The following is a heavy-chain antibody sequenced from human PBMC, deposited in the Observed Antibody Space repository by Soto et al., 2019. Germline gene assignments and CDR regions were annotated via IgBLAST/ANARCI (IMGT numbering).Heavy chain of an antibody. CDR3: ASTNSRSYYMDV. Sequence: LRLSCAASGFTFSSYSMNWVRQAPGKGLEWVSSISSSSSYIYYADSVKGRFTISRDNAKNSLYLQMNSLRAEDTAVYYCASTNSRSYYMDVWGKGTTVTVSS. J-gene: IGHJ6*03. CDR1: GFTFSSYS. CDR2: ISSSSSYI. V-gene: IGHV3-21*01. D-gene: IGHD6-13*01.